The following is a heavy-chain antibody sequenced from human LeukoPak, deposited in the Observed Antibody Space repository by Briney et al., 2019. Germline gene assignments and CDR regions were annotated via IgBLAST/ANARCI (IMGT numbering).Heavy chain of an antibody. CDR1: GFPFSNYA. Sequence: PGGSLTLFCAASGFPFSNYAMNWLRQAPGRGLEWVSAISGCGGSTYYADSVKGRFTISRDNPKNTLYLQMNSLRAEDTAVYYCAKDLAGSGSYSFDYWGQGTLVTVSS. CDR2: ISGCGGST. D-gene: IGHD1-26*01. CDR3: AKDLAGSGSYSFDY. V-gene: IGHV3-23*01. J-gene: IGHJ4*02.